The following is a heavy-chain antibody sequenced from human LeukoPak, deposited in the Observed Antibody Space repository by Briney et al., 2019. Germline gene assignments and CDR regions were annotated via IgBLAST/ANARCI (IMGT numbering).Heavy chain of an antibody. CDR3: AKNYYYDSSGAFDY. Sequence: SGGSLRLSCAASGFTFSSYGMHWVRQAPGKGLEWVAVIWYDGSNKYYADSVKGLFTISRDNSKNTLYLQMNSLRAEDTAVYYCAKNYYYDSSGAFDYWGQGTLVTVSS. D-gene: IGHD3-22*01. CDR2: IWYDGSNK. V-gene: IGHV3-30*02. CDR1: GFTFSSYG. J-gene: IGHJ4*02.